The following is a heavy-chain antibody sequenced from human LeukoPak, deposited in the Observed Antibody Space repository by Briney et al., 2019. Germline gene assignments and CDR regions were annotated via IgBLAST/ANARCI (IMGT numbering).Heavy chain of an antibody. Sequence: GGSLRLSCAASGFTFSSYSMNWVRQAPGKGLEWVSSFSSSSSYIYYADSVKGRFTISRDNAKNSLYLQMNSLRAEDTAVYYCARGVEYYDSSGYYDYWGQGTLVTVSS. V-gene: IGHV3-21*01. CDR1: GFTFSSYS. D-gene: IGHD3-22*01. CDR2: FSSSSSYI. J-gene: IGHJ4*02. CDR3: ARGVEYYDSSGYYDY.